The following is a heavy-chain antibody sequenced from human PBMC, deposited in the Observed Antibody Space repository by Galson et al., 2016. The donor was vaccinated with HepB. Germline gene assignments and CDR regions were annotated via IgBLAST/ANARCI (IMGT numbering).Heavy chain of an antibody. CDR3: ARLAGVGALTTFHVDF. Sequence: SETLSLTCDVSGDTVTSTVYYWGWIRQPPGKGLEWIGSFFYSGTTYYNPSLQSRVIISVDPSKNHFSLRLASVTATDTAVYYCARLAGVGALTTFHVDFWGPGTQVTVSS. CDR2: FFYSGTT. CDR1: GDTVTSTVYY. D-gene: IGHD1-26*01. J-gene: IGHJ4*02. V-gene: IGHV4-39*02.